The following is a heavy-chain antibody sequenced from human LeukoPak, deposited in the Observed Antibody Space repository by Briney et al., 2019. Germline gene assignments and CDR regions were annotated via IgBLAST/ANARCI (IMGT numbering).Heavy chain of an antibody. CDR1: GFTVSSNY. V-gene: IGHV3-66*01. CDR2: IYSGGST. J-gene: IGHJ4*02. D-gene: IGHD6-19*01. Sequence: GGSLRLSCAASGFTVSSNYMTWVRQAPGKGLEWVSVIYSGGSTYYADSVKGRFTISRDNSKTTLYLQMNTLSAEDTAVYYCARDSTYSSGWSHFDYWGQGTLVTVSS. CDR3: ARDSTYSSGWSHFDY.